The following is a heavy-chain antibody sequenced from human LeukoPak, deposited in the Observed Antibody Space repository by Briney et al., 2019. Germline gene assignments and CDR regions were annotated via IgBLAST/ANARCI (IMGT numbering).Heavy chain of an antibody. J-gene: IGHJ4*02. CDR2: IYYSGST. Sequence: SETLSLTCTVSGGSISSSSYYWGWIRQPPGKGLEWIGSIYYSGSTYYNPSLKSRVTISVDTSKNQFSLKLSSVTAADTAVYYCARGDPSSSWPAIDYWGQGTLVTVSS. D-gene: IGHD6-13*01. CDR3: ARGDPSSSWPAIDY. CDR1: GGSISSSSYY. V-gene: IGHV4-39*07.